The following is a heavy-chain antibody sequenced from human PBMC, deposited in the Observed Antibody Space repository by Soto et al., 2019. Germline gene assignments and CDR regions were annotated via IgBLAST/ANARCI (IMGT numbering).Heavy chain of an antibody. CDR3: VREEWQRFDS. CDR2: ISGGASDK. Sequence: EVQLVESGGRLVQPGGSLRLSCAASGFMFSAYWMSWVRQDTGKGLEWVATISGGASDKFYVDSVKGRLTISREDSKNTLHLQLNSLGDEDTVVYYSVREEWQRFDSWGQGTLVTFSS. V-gene: IGHV3-7*01. D-gene: IGHD1-26*01. J-gene: IGHJ4*02. CDR1: GFMFSAYW.